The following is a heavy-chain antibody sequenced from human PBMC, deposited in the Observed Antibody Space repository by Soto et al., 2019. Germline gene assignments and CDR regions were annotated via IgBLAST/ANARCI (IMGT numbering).Heavy chain of an antibody. CDR1: GGSISSYY. V-gene: IGHV4-59*01. J-gene: IGHJ4*02. D-gene: IGHD3-3*01. Sequence: SETLSLTCTVSGGSISSYYWSWIRQPPGKGLEWIGYIYYSGSTNYNPSLKSRVTISVDTSKNQFSLKLSSVTAADTAVYYCARWTGGEEEAVWSGYPYYFDYWGQGTLVTVSS. CDR3: ARWTGGEEEAVWSGYPYYFDY. CDR2: IYYSGST.